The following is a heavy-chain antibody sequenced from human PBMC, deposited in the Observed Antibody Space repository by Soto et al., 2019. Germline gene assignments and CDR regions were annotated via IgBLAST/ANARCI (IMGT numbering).Heavy chain of an antibody. Sequence: GASVKVSCKASGYTFTSYGISWVRQAPGQGLEWMGWISAYNGNTNYAQKLQGRVTMTTDTSTSTAYMELRSLRSDDTAVYYCARDGGKGLWFGDYNWFDPWGQGTLVTVSS. CDR3: ARDGGKGLWFGDYNWFDP. D-gene: IGHD3-10*01. J-gene: IGHJ5*02. CDR1: GYTFTSYG. CDR2: ISAYNGNT. V-gene: IGHV1-18*01.